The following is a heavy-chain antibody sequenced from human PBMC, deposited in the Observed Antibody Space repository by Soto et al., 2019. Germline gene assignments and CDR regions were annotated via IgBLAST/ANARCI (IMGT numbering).Heavy chain of an antibody. J-gene: IGHJ5*02. D-gene: IGHD3-22*01. Sequence: QVQLQESGPGLVKPSQTLSLTCTVSGGSISSGGYYWSWIRQHPGKGLEWIGYIYYSGSTYYNPSLKSRVTISVDPSKNQFSLKLSSVTAADTAVYYCARGWDYYDSSGYHFDPWGQGTLVTVSS. CDR3: ARGWDYYDSSGYHFDP. CDR1: GGSISSGGYY. V-gene: IGHV4-31*03. CDR2: IYYSGST.